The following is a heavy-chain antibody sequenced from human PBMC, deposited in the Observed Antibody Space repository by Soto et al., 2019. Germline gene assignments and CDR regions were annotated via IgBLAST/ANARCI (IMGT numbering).Heavy chain of an antibody. CDR1: GFIFSNAW. V-gene: IGHV3-15*07. CDR3: TRAAYINMRMVRFDE. D-gene: IGHD2-8*01. CDR2: IKSKADGGPT. J-gene: IGHJ4*01. Sequence: GGSLRLSCAASGFIFSNAWINWVRQAPGKGLEWVGRIKSKADGGPTDFAAPVKGRFAISIDESTNMMYMEMSSLCTEDTAEYYCTRAAYINMRMVRFDEWGHGSLFTVSS.